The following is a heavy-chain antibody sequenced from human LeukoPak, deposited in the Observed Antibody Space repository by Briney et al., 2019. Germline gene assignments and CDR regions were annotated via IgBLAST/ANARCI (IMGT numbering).Heavy chain of an antibody. D-gene: IGHD3-22*01. CDR2: INSDGSST. Sequence: PGGSLRLSCAASGFTFSNFWMHWVRQAPGKGLVWVSRINSDGSSTTHADSVKGRLTISRDNAKDTLYLQMNSLRAEDTAVYYCARGYFDSSGYPYLGYWGQGTLVTVSS. J-gene: IGHJ4*02. V-gene: IGHV3-74*01. CDR1: GFTFSNFW. CDR3: ARGYFDSSGYPYLGY.